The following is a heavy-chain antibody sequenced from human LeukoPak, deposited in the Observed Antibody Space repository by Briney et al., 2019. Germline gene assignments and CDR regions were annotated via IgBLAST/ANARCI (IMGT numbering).Heavy chain of an antibody. Sequence: ASVKVSCKASGYTFSDYTINWVRQAPGQGLEWMGWISAYNGNTNYAQKLQGRVTMTRDTSTSTVYMELSSLRSEDTAVYYCARDSEADYWGKGTLVTVSS. CDR2: ISAYNGNT. CDR1: GYTFSDYT. J-gene: IGHJ4*02. D-gene: IGHD3-10*01. V-gene: IGHV1-18*04. CDR3: ARDSEADY.